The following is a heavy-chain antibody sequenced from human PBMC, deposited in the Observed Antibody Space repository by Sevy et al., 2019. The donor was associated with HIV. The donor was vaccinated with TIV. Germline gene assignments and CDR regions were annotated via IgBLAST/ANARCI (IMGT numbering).Heavy chain of an antibody. CDR2: MNPNSGNT. J-gene: IGHJ4*02. D-gene: IGHD3-10*01. Sequence: ASVKVSCKASGYTFTSYDINWVRQATGQRLEWMGWMNPNSGNTGYAQKFQGRVTITRNTSISTAYMELSSLRSEDTAVYYCARVLLPYGSGSYYRTDGFDYWGQGTLVTVSS. CDR1: GYTFTSYD. CDR3: ARVLLPYGSGSYYRTDGFDY. V-gene: IGHV1-8*03.